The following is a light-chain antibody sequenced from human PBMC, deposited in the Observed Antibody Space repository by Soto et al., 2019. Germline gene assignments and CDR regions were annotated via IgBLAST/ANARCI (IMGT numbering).Light chain of an antibody. CDR2: DTD. CDR1: PGPVTSGHW. CDR3: FLSYSGARPVV. Sequence: QAVVTQEPSLTVSPGGTVTLTCDSSPGPVTSGHWPYWLQQKPGQAPRTLIYDTDKKHSWTPARFSGSLLGGKAALTLSGAQPEDEADYYCFLSYSGARPVVFGGGTKVTVL. J-gene: IGLJ2*01. V-gene: IGLV7-46*01.